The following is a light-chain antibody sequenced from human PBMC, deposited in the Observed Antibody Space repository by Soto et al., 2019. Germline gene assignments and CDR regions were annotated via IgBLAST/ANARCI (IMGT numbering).Light chain of an antibody. CDR1: SSDVGGYNY. V-gene: IGLV2-8*01. J-gene: IGLJ2*01. CDR3: SSPAGSNHLV. CDR2: EVS. Sequence: QSALTQPPSASGSPGQSVTISCTGTSSDVGGYNYVSWYQQHPGKAPKLMIYEVSKRPSGVPDRFSGSKSANTASLTVSGLHAEDEADYYCSSPAGSNHLVFGGGTKLTVL.